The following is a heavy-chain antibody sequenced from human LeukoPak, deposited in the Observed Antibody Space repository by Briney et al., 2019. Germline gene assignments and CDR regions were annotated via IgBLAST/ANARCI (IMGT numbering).Heavy chain of an antibody. CDR3: AKEGNDFWTRTPPFLWFDP. CDR2: ISYDGSNK. V-gene: IGHV3-30*18. D-gene: IGHD3-3*01. J-gene: IGHJ5*02. Sequence: PGRSLRLSCAASGFTFSSYGMHLVRQAPGKGLEWVAVISYDGSNKYYADSVKGRFTISRDNSKNTLYLQMNSLRAEDTAVYYCAKEGNDFWTRTPPFLWFDPWGQGTLVTVSS. CDR1: GFTFSSYG.